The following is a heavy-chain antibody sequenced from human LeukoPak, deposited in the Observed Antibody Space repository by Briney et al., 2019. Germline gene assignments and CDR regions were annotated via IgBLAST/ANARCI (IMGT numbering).Heavy chain of an antibody. V-gene: IGHV3-23*01. J-gene: IGHJ4*02. CDR2: MSSSDDGR. CDR3: AKDWGEYFDYVWGSFTSFDF. Sequence: GGSLRLSCATSGFSFSSYAMSWVRQAPGKGLEWVSAMSSSDDGRYYAASVRGRFTISRDTSRSTLYLQMNSLRAEDAAVYYCAKDWGEYFDYVWGSFTSFDFWGQGTLVTVSS. D-gene: IGHD3-16*01. CDR1: GFSFSSYA.